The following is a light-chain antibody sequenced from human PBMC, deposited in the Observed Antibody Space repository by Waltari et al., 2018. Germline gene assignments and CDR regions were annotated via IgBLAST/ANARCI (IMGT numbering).Light chain of an antibody. CDR3: QHYGGSPKYT. V-gene: IGKV3-20*01. CDR2: GIS. Sequence: IVLTQSPGTLSLSPGERATLSCRASQSVNNNYLAWYQAKPGQAPRLLIYGISLRATGVPDRFSGGGSGTDFTLTISRLEPEDFAVYYCQHYGGSPKYTFGQGTKLEIK. CDR1: QSVNNNY. J-gene: IGKJ2*01.